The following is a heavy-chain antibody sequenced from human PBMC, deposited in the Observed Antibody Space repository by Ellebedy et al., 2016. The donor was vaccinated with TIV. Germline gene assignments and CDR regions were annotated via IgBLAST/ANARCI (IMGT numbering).Heavy chain of an antibody. CDR3: ARPLRSTVTTSIYFDY. CDR2: IYYSGST. J-gene: IGHJ4*02. CDR1: GDSISSSSYF. V-gene: IGHV4-39*01. D-gene: IGHD4-17*01. Sequence: SETLSLXXSVSGDSISSSSYFWGWIRQPPGKGLDWLGIIYYSGSTYYNPSLNSRVTISIDTSKNQFSLNLSSVTAADTAVYYCARPLRSTVTTSIYFDYWGQGTLVTVSS.